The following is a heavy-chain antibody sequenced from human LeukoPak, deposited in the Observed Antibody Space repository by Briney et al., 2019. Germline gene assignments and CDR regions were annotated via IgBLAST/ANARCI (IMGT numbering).Heavy chain of an antibody. V-gene: IGHV3-64*01. CDR2: ISSNGGST. J-gene: IGHJ4*02. Sequence: GGSLRLSCAASGFTFSSYAMHWVRQAPGKGLEYVSAISSNGGSTYYANSVKGRFTISRDNSKNTLYLQMNSLRAEDTAVYYCASPYYYASGSFDVWGQGALVTVSS. CDR3: ASPYYYASGSFDV. CDR1: GFTFSSYA. D-gene: IGHD3-10*01.